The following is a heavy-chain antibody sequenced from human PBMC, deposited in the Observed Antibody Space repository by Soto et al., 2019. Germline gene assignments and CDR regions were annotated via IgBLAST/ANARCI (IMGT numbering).Heavy chain of an antibody. CDR1: GFAFSSYA. CDR2: ISYDGSNK. J-gene: IGHJ4*02. Sequence: GGALRLSCAASGFAFSSYAMHWVRQAPGKGLEWVAVISYDGSNKYYADSVKGRFTISRDNSKNTLYLEMNSLRAEDTAVYYCASPYYDILTGYYLRPFDYWGQGTLVTVSS. D-gene: IGHD3-9*01. V-gene: IGHV3-30-3*01. CDR3: ASPYYDILTGYYLRPFDY.